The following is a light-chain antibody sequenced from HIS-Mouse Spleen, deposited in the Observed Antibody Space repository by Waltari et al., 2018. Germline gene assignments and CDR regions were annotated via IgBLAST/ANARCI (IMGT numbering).Light chain of an antibody. J-gene: IGLJ2*01. CDR3: NSRDSSGHHLV. V-gene: IGLV3-19*01. CDR1: SLRSYY. CDR2: GKN. Sequence: SSELTQDPAVSVALGQTVRITCQGDSLRSYYASWYQQKPGQAPVLVIYGKNNRPSGIPDRFSGSSSGNTASLTITGAQAEDEADYYCNSRDSSGHHLVFGGGTKLTVL.